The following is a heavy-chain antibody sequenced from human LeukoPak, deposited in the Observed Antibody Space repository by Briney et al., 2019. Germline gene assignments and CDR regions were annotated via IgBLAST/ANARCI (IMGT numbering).Heavy chain of an antibody. CDR3: ARAQPAAIEGPGFDY. Sequence: PGGSLRLSCAASGFTFNNYAMSWVRQAPGKGLEWVSSISSSSSYIYYADSVKGRFTISRDNAKNSLYLQMNSLRAEDTAVYYCARAQPAAIEGPGFDYWGQGTLVTVSS. V-gene: IGHV3-21*01. CDR1: GFTFNNYA. CDR2: ISSSSSYI. J-gene: IGHJ4*02. D-gene: IGHD2-2*01.